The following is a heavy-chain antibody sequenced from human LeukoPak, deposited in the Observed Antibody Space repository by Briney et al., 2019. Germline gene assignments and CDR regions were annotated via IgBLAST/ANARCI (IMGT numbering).Heavy chain of an antibody. J-gene: IGHJ4*02. D-gene: IGHD3-10*01. CDR2: IKQDGSEK. V-gene: IGHV3-7*03. CDR3: AKPMPRDYVGGYFDY. CDR1: GFTFSSYW. Sequence: PGGSLRLSCAASGFTFSSYWMSWVRQAPGKGLEWVANIKQDGSEKYYVDSVKGRFTTSRDNAKNSLYLQMNSLRAEDTAVYYCAKPMPRDYVGGYFDYWGQGTLVTVSS.